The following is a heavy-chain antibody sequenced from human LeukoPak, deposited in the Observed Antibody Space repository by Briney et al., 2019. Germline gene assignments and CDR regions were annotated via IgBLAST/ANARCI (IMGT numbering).Heavy chain of an antibody. J-gene: IGHJ4*02. D-gene: IGHD3-10*01. CDR3: AKDWGYASGTYYDY. V-gene: IGHV3-30*18. CDR1: GFMFSSYA. Sequence: PGGSLRLSCAGSGFMFSSYAMHWVRQAPGKGLEWVAVMSSDGSDKYYADSVKGRFTISRDNSKNTLYLQMNSLRTEDTSVYYCAKDWGYASGTYYDYWGQGTLVTVSS. CDR2: MSSDGSDK.